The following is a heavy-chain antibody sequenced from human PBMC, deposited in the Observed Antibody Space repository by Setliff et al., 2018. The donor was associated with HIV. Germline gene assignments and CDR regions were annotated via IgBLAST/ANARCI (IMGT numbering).Heavy chain of an antibody. V-gene: IGHV4-34*01. D-gene: IGHD3-16*01. Sequence: KTSETLSLTCAVYGGSFGGYSWTWIRQIPGQGLEWIGQINHSGSYISNPSLKSRVTISVATSKSQFSLDLSSVTAADTAVYYCARGLKTSDSYEGRWYYFDSWAQGTLVTVSS. CDR3: ARGLKTSDSYEGRWYYFDS. J-gene: IGHJ4*02. CDR1: GGSFGGYS. CDR2: INHSGSY.